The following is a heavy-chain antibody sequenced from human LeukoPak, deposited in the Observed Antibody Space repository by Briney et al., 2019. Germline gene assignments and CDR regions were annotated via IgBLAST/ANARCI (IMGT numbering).Heavy chain of an antibody. CDR3: ARDSSGWWGYYYGMDV. Sequence: PSETLSLTCAVYGGSFSGYYWSWIRQPPGKGLEWIGEINHSGSTNYNPSLKSRVTISVDTSKNQFSLQLNSVTPEDTAVYYCARDSSGWWGYYYGMDVWGQGTTVTVSS. J-gene: IGHJ6*02. D-gene: IGHD6-19*01. CDR1: GGSFSGYY. CDR2: INHSGST. V-gene: IGHV4-34*01.